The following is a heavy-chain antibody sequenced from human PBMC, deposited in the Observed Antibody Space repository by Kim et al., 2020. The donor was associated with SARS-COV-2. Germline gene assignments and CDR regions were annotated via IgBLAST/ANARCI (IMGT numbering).Heavy chain of an antibody. V-gene: IGHV3-74*01. CDR2: INTDGSTT. D-gene: IGHD3-16*01. J-gene: IGHJ4*02. CDR3: ARGLGSGSMTWGY. Sequence: PGGSLRLSCVASGFPFSSYWMHWVRQAPGKGLAWVSYINTDGSTTGYADSVKGRFTISRDNAKNTMYLQMNSVRAEDTAVYYCARGLGSGSMTWGYWGQGTLVTVSS. CDR1: GFPFSSYW.